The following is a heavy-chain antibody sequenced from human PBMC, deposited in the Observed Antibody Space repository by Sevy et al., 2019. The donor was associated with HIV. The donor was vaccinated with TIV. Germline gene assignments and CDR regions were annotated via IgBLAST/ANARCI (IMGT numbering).Heavy chain of an antibody. CDR1: GGSISNYY. CDR2: IYYSGST. V-gene: IGHV4-59*12. J-gene: IGHJ4*02. D-gene: IGHD3-10*01. Sequence: SETLSLTCTVSGGSISNYYWSWIRQPPGKRLEWIGYIYYSGSTNYNPSLESRVTISVDTSKNQFSLKLSSVTAADTAVYYCARPYRSGSYYKRAYWGQGTLVTVSS. CDR3: ARPYRSGSYYKRAY.